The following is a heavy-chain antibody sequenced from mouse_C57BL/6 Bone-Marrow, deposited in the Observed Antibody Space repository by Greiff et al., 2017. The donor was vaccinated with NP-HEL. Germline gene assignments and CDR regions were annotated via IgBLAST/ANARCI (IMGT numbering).Heavy chain of an antibody. D-gene: IGHD2-5*01. CDR3: ARHEGDYSNFYFDY. Sequence: EVKLMESGGGLVQPGGSLKLSCAASGFTFSDYGMAWVRQAPRKGPEWVAFISNLAYSIYYADTVTGRFTISRENAKNTLYLEMSSLRSEDTAMYYCARHEGDYSNFYFDYWGQGTTLTVSS. V-gene: IGHV5-15*01. CDR1: GFTFSDYG. J-gene: IGHJ2*01. CDR2: ISNLAYSI.